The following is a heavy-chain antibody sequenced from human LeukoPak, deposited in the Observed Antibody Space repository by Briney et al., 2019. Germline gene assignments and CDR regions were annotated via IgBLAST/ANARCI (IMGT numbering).Heavy chain of an antibody. V-gene: IGHV4-39*01. D-gene: IGHD1-26*01. CDR1: GGSFSTSSYY. Sequence: PSETLSLTCTVSGGSFSTSSYYWSWVRQPPGKGLEWIGGFSFSGSTSYNPSLKSRVTMSVDTSKSQFSLKLSSVTAADTAVYYCARQEDSGNYWGPENFAFWGQGTLVTVSS. CDR2: FSFSGST. J-gene: IGHJ4*02. CDR3: ARQEDSGNYWGPENFAF.